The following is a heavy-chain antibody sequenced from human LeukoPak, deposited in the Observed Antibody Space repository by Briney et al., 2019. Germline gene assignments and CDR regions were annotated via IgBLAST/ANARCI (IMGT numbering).Heavy chain of an antibody. Sequence: SETLSLTCTVSGGSISSYYWSWIRQPPGKGLECMGYIYYSGSAYYNPSLKSRVTISLDTSKNQFSLKLRSVTAADTAVYYCARELGYCSSTSCYSQGWFDPWGQGTLVTVSS. D-gene: IGHD2-2*01. CDR3: ARELGYCSSTSCYSQGWFDP. CDR1: GGSISSYY. V-gene: IGHV4-59*12. CDR2: IYYSGSA. J-gene: IGHJ5*02.